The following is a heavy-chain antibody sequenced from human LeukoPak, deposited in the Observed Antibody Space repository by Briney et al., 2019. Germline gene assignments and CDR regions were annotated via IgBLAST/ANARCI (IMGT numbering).Heavy chain of an antibody. CDR2: IWYDGSNK. Sequence: GGSLRLSCAASGFTFSSYGMHWVRQAPGKGLEWVAVIWYDGSNKYYADSVKGRFTISRDNSENTLYLQMNSLRAEDTAVYYCARDASTNCPDYWGQGTLVTVSS. J-gene: IGHJ4*02. CDR3: ARDASTNCPDY. CDR1: GFTFSSYG. V-gene: IGHV3-33*01. D-gene: IGHD2-2*01.